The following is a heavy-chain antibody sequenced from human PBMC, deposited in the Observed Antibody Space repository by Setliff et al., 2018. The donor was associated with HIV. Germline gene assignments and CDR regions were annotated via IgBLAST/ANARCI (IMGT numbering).Heavy chain of an antibody. CDR2: IYTSGST. CDR3: AITPLYYDSSGYYWPLNDY. CDR1: GGSISSYY. D-gene: IGHD3-22*01. V-gene: IGHV4-4*09. J-gene: IGHJ4*02. Sequence: SETLSLTCTVSGGSISSYYWSWIRQPPGKGLEWIGYIYTSGSTNYNPSLKSRVTISVATSKNQFSLKLSSVTAADTAVYYCAITPLYYDSSGYYWPLNDYWGQGTLVTVSS.